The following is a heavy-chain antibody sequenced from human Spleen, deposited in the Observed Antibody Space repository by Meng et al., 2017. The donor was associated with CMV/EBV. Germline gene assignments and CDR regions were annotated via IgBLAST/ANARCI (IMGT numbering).Heavy chain of an antibody. CDR2: ISAYNGNT. V-gene: IGHV1-18*01. D-gene: IGHD3-22*01. CDR3: AREKDYYDSSGYYVPFFDY. CDR1: FTSYG. J-gene: IGHJ4*02. Sequence: FTSYGISWVRQAPGQGLEWMGWISAYNGNTNYAQKLQGRVTMTTDTSTSTAYMELRSLRSDDTAVYYCAREKDYYDSSGYYVPFFDYWGQGTLVTVSS.